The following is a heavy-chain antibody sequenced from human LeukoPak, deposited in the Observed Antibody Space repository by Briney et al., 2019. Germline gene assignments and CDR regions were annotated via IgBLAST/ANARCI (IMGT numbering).Heavy chain of an antibody. D-gene: IGHD6-19*01. J-gene: IGHJ4*02. CDR2: ISSSSSTI. Sequence: GGSLRLSCAASGFTFSSYSMNWVRQAPGKGLEWVSYISSSSSTIYYADSVKGRFTISRDNAKNSLYLQMNSLRDEDTAVYYCAREGRQWLVLYYFDYWGQGTLVTVSS. CDR3: AREGRQWLVLYYFDY. V-gene: IGHV3-48*02. CDR1: GFTFSSYS.